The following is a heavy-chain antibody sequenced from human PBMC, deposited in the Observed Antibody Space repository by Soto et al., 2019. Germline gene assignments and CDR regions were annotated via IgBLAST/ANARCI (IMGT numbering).Heavy chain of an antibody. CDR1: GYTFTGYY. CDR2: INPNSGGT. Sequence: ASVKVSCKASGYTFTGYYMHWVRQAPGQGLEWMGWINPNSGGTNYAQKFQGWVTMTRDTSISTAYMELSRLRSDDTAVYYCARNRIAAAGAYYYYGMDVWGQGTTVTVSS. V-gene: IGHV1-2*04. CDR3: ARNRIAAAGAYYYYGMDV. D-gene: IGHD6-13*01. J-gene: IGHJ6*02.